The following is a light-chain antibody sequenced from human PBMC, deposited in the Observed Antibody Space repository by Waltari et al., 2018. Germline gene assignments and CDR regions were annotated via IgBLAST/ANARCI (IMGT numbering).Light chain of an antibody. Sequence: DIVMTQSPLSLPVTPGESASISCRSSQSLVHSDGYNYLDWYLQKPGQSPQLLIYLGSNRASGVPDRFSGSASGTDFTLRISRVEADDVGVYYCVQILQTPITFGPGTKVDI. V-gene: IGKV2-28*01. CDR1: QSLVHSDGYNY. J-gene: IGKJ3*01. CDR3: VQILQTPIT. CDR2: LGS.